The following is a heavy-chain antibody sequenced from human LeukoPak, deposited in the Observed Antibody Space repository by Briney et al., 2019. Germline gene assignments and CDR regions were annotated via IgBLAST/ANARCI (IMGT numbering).Heavy chain of an antibody. J-gene: IGHJ6*03. Sequence: SVKVSCKASGGTFSSYAISWVRQAPGQGLEWMGGIIPIFGTANYAQKLQGRVTMTTDTSTSTAYMELRSLRSDDTAVYYCARVAQPWGDYYYYYMDVWGKGTTVTISS. CDR1: GGTFSSYA. V-gene: IGHV1-69*05. D-gene: IGHD3-16*01. CDR2: IIPIFGTA. CDR3: ARVAQPWGDYYYYYMDV.